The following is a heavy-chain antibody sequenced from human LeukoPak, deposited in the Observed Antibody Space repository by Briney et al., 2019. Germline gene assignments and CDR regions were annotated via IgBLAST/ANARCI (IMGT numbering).Heavy chain of an antibody. CDR3: TRGRGSYDY. CDR2: IRSKAYGGTT. CDR1: GFTSSNAW. V-gene: IGHV3-49*04. Sequence: GGSLRLSCAASGFTSSNAWMSWVRQAPGKGLEWVGFIRSKAYGGTTEYAASVKGRFTISRDDSKSIAYLQMNSLKTEDTAVYYCTRGRGSYDYWGQGTLVTVSS. D-gene: IGHD1-26*01. J-gene: IGHJ4*02.